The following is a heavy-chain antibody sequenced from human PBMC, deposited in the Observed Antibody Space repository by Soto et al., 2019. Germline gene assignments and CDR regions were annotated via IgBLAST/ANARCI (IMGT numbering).Heavy chain of an antibody. V-gene: IGHV3-23*01. J-gene: IGHJ3*01. CDR3: AKGDTSXVEGEEYFDV. CDR1: GFIFTNYA. D-gene: IGHD5-18*01. CDR2: ISGSGFST. Sequence: EVQLLESGGGLVQPGGSLRLSCVGSGFIFTNYAMSWVRQTPGKGLQWVSSISGSGFSTYYADSVKGRLTISRDNSRDSVYLQINSLRADDTAVYYCAKGDTSXVEGEEYFDVWGQGTMVTVSS.